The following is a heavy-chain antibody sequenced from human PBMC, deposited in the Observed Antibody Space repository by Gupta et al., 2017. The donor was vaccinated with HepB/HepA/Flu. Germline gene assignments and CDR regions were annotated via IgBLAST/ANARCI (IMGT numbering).Heavy chain of an antibody. J-gene: IGHJ5*02. CDR3: AKSAVFRLLDP. D-gene: IGHD3-3*01. Sequence: QVQLQESGPRLVKPSGTLSLTCTVSGDSISGADWWTWVRQPPGKGLEWLAEIQHTGATNYNPSLRRRVTISIEKYKNHFSLELTSVTAEDTSVYFWAKSAVFRLLDPWGQGTLVTVSS. CDR2: IQHTGAT. CDR1: GDSISGADW. V-gene: IGHV4-4*02.